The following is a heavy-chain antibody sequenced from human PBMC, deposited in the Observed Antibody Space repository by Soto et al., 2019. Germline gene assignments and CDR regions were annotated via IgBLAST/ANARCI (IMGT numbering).Heavy chain of an antibody. Sequence: SETLSLTCPVSGGSISSSSYYWGWIRQPPGKGLEWIGSIYYSGSTYYNPSLKSRVTISVDTSKNQFSLKLSSVTAADTAVYYCARRSYNWNPDYYYYYMDVWGKGTTVTVSS. V-gene: IGHV4-39*01. CDR1: GGSISSSSYY. CDR3: ARRSYNWNPDYYYYYMDV. J-gene: IGHJ6*03. CDR2: IYYSGST. D-gene: IGHD1-20*01.